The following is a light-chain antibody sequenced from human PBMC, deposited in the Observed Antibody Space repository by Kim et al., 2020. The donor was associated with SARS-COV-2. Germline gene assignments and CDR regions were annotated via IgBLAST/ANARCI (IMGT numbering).Light chain of an antibody. CDR2: DAS. V-gene: IGKV3-11*01. J-gene: IGKJ2*01. CDR3: QHRRTWPLT. CDR1: QYIDNW. Sequence: EIVLTQSPATLSLSPGERATLSCRASQYIDNWLAWYQQKPGQVPRLLIYDASNRATGIPARFSGSGSGTDFTLTISSLEPEDFAVYYCQHRRTWPLTFGQGTKLET.